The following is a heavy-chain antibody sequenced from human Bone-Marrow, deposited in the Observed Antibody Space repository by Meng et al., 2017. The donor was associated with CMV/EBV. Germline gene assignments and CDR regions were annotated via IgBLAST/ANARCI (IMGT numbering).Heavy chain of an antibody. J-gene: IGHJ6*02. CDR1: GYTFSSYY. Sequence: ASVKVSCKASGYTFSSYYMDWVRQAPGQGLEWMGIINPTGGSATYAQKFQGRVTMTRDTSTSTLYMDLSSLRSEDTAVYYCARQAPPGGMDFWGQGTTVTVSS. CDR2: INPTGGSA. V-gene: IGHV1-46*01. CDR3: ARQAPPGGMDF.